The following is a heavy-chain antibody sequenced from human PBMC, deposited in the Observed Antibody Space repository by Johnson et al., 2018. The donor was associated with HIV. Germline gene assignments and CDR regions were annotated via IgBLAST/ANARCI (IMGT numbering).Heavy chain of an antibody. CDR1: GFTVSSNY. V-gene: IGHV3-66*03. CDR2: INWNGGST. CDR3: AREGGPVGATKAFDN. Sequence: VQLVESGGGLIQPGGSLRLSCAASGFTVSSNYMSWVRQAPGKGLEWVSGINWNGGSTGYADSVKGRFTIAGDNSKSTLYLQMNSRRAEETAVYYCAREGGPVGATKAFDNWGQGTMVTVSS. D-gene: IGHD1-26*01. J-gene: IGHJ3*02.